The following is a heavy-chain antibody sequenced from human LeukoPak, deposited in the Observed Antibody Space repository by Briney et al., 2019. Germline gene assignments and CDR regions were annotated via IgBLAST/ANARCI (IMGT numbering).Heavy chain of an antibody. CDR2: ISSSGSTI. V-gene: IGHV3-11*01. Sequence: GGSLRLSCAAPGFTFSDYYMSWIRQAPGKGLEWVSYISSSGSTIYYADSVKGRFTISRDNAKNSLYLQMNSLRAEDTAVYYCARDQMVGLLWFGELFHYFDYWGQGTLVTVSS. CDR1: GFTFSDYY. J-gene: IGHJ4*02. CDR3: ARDQMVGLLWFGELFHYFDY. D-gene: IGHD3-10*01.